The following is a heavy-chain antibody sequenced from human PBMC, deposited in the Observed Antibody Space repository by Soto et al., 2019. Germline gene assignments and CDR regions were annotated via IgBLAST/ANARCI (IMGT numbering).Heavy chain of an antibody. CDR3: AKEGPITNWYFDY. CDR2: ISYDGNVA. CDR1: GFTFSNYG. Sequence: QVQLVESGGGVVQPGRSLRLSCAASGFTFSNYGMHWVRQAPGKGLEWVIVISYDGNVAYYADSVKGRFTISRDNSKHTLYLQMNSLITEDTAMYYCAKEGPITNWYFDYWGQGTLVTVSS. J-gene: IGHJ4*02. V-gene: IGHV3-30*18. D-gene: IGHD1-1*01.